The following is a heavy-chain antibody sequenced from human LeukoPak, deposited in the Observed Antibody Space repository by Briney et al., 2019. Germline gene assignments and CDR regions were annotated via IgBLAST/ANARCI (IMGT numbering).Heavy chain of an antibody. CDR1: GGSISRRSNY. V-gene: IGHV4-39*01. D-gene: IGHD5-18*01. Sequence: SQTLSLTCTVSGGSISRRSNYWGWIRQPPGKGLEWIGSLYYSGSTYYNPSLKSRVTISVDTSKTQLSLKLSSVTAADTAVYYGARHGERGYSYGHDDWGQGTLVTVSS. CDR2: LYYSGST. J-gene: IGHJ4*02. CDR3: ARHGERGYSYGHDD.